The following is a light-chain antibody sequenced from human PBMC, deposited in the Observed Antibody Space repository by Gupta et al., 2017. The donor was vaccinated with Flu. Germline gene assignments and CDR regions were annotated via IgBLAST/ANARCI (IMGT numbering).Light chain of an antibody. CDR1: QTVSNY. Sequence: PGERATLSCRASQTVSNYLAWYQQKPGQSPRLLIYDASNRATGIPARFSGSGYGTDFTLTISRREREDFAVYYCRQRGTWPPYTFGXGTKLEIK. V-gene: IGKV3-11*01. J-gene: IGKJ2*01. CDR3: RQRGTWPPYT. CDR2: DAS.